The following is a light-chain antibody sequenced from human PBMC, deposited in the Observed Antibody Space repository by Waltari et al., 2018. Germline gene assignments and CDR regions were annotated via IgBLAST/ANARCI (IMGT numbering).Light chain of an antibody. CDR2: EVS. CDR3: GSYTTSGTLA. CDR1: SSDVGNYNY. Sequence: QSALTQPASVSGSPGQSITISCTGPSSDVGNYNYVSWYQQHPGKAPKLMINEVSNRPSGVFNRFTGSKSGNTASLTISGLQPEDEADYYCGSYTTSGTLAFGGGTKLTVL. J-gene: IGLJ2*01. V-gene: IGLV2-14*01.